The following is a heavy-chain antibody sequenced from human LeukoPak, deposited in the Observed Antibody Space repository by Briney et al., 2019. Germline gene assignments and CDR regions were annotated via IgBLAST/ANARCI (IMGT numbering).Heavy chain of an antibody. CDR3: ARRGSVDILTGYYYYGMDV. Sequence: ASVKVSCKASGYTFTSYDINWVRQATGQGLEWMGWMNPNSGNTGYAQKFQGRVTMTRNTSISTAYMELSSLRSEDTAVYYCARRGSVDILTGYYYYGMDVWGQGTTVTVSS. J-gene: IGHJ6*02. V-gene: IGHV1-8*01. CDR2: MNPNSGNT. CDR1: GYTFTSYD. D-gene: IGHD3-9*01.